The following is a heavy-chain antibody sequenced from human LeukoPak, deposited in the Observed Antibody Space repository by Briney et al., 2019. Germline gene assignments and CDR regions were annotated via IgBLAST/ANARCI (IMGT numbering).Heavy chain of an antibody. CDR2: ISGSGGST. CDR3: AKGRGHVLRYFDWLLDY. D-gene: IGHD3-9*01. V-gene: IGHV3-23*01. J-gene: IGHJ4*02. Sequence: PGGSLRLSCAASGFTFSSYAMSWVRQAPGKGLEWVSAISGSGGSTYYADSVKGRFTISRDNSKNTLYPQMNSLRAEDTAVYYCAKGRGHVLRYFDWLLDYWGQGTLVTVSS. CDR1: GFTFSSYA.